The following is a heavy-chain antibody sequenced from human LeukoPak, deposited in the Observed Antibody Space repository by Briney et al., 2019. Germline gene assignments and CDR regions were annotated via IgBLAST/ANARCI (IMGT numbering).Heavy chain of an antibody. D-gene: IGHD3-3*01. CDR1: GGSISSYY. Sequence: SETLSLTCTVSGGSISSYYWSWIRQPPGKGLEWIGYIYYSGSTNYNPSLKSRVTISVDTSKNQFSLKLSSVTAADTAVYYCARANTVSRITILGLRIWYWFDPWGQGTLVTVSS. CDR2: IYYSGST. V-gene: IGHV4-59*12. CDR3: ARANTVSRITILGLRIWYWFDP. J-gene: IGHJ5*02.